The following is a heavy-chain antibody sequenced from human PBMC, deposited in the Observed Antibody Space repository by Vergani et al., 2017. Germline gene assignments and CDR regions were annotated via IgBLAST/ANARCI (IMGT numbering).Heavy chain of an antibody. Sequence: QVQLVQSGAEVKKPGASVKVSCKASGYTFTGYYMHWVRQAPGQGLEWMGWINPNSGGTNYAQKFQGRVTMTRDTSISTAYMELSRLRSDDTAVYYCAKSSSSDCSGGSCFRFDPWDQGTLVTVSS. CDR3: AKSSSSDCSGGSCFRFDP. CDR2: INPNSGGT. V-gene: IGHV1-2*02. D-gene: IGHD2-15*01. J-gene: IGHJ5*02. CDR1: GYTFTGYY.